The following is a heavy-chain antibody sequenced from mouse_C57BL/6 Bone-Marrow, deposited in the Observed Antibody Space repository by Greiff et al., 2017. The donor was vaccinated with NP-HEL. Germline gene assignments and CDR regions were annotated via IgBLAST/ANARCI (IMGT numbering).Heavy chain of an antibody. CDR2: IYPGSGST. Sequence: QVQLQQSGAELVKPGASVKMSCKASGYTFTSYWITWVKQRPGQGLEWIGDIYPGSGSTNYNEKFKSKATLTVDTSSSTAYIQLSSLTSEDSAVYYCARTYYDYFYWYFDVWGTGTTVTVSS. CDR1: GYTFTSYW. J-gene: IGHJ1*03. CDR3: ARTYYDYFYWYFDV. D-gene: IGHD2-4*01. V-gene: IGHV1-55*01.